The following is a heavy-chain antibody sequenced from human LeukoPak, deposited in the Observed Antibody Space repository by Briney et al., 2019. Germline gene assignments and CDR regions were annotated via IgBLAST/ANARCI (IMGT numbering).Heavy chain of an antibody. J-gene: IGHJ4*02. CDR3: ASGPDHGPFDY. Sequence: GGSLRLSCAASGFTFSSYAMLWVRKAPGKGLEWVAVISYDGSNKYYADSVKGRFTISRDNSKNTLYLQMNSLRAEDTAVYYCASGPDHGPFDYWGQGTLVTVSS. D-gene: IGHD2-2*01. V-gene: IGHV3-30*04. CDR2: ISYDGSNK. CDR1: GFTFSSYA.